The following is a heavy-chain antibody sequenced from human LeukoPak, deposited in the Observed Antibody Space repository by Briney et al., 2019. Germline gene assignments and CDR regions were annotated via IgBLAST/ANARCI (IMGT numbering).Heavy chain of an antibody. Sequence: SETLSLTCTVSGGSISSYYWSWIRQPPGKGLEWIGYIYYSGSTNYNPSLKSRVTISVDTSKNQFSLKLSSVTAAGTAVYYCARSTAAEPLDYWGQGTLVTVSS. V-gene: IGHV4-59*08. CDR3: ARSTAAEPLDY. J-gene: IGHJ4*02. CDR2: IYYSGST. CDR1: GGSISSYY. D-gene: IGHD6-25*01.